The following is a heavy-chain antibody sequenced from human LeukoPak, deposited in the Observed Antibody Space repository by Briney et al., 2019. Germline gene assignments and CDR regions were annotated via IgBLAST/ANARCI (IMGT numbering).Heavy chain of an antibody. CDR3: ARHGGDSSWFDY. Sequence: PGGSLRLSCAASGFTFSSYSMNWVRQAPGKGLEWVSYISISSSTIYYADSVKGRFTISRDNAKNSLYLQMNSLRAEDTAVYYCARHGGDSSWFDYWGQGTLVTVSS. V-gene: IGHV3-48*04. CDR2: ISISSSTI. D-gene: IGHD6-13*01. J-gene: IGHJ4*02. CDR1: GFTFSSYS.